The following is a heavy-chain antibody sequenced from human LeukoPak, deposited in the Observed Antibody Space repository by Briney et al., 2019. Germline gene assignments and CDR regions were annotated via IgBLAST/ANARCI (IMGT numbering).Heavy chain of an antibody. V-gene: IGHV3-23*01. CDR1: GISLRNYA. Sequence: PGGSLRLSCAASGISLRNYAMSWVRQAPARGPEWVSSLRGNDETFYADSVKGRFTLSRDDSRNTVYLQLNNLRVEDTAIYYCARASWVSDPDAVRWGQGTQVTVSS. J-gene: IGHJ4*02. D-gene: IGHD3-10*01. CDR2: LRGNDET. CDR3: ARASWVSDPDAVR.